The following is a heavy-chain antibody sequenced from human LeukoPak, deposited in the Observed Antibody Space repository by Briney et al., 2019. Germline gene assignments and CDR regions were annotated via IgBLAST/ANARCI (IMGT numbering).Heavy chain of an antibody. V-gene: IGHV4-38-2*02. D-gene: IGHD5-18*01. Sequence: SETLSLTCTVSGFSISSGHYWGWVRQPPGAGLEWIGSVFQSGTTYYNPSLKSRVTTSVDMSKNQFSLRLRPVTAADTAVYYCARIFIRNGYSSYFDCWGQGTLVTVSS. CDR1: GFSISSGHY. CDR2: VFQSGTT. J-gene: IGHJ4*02. CDR3: ARIFIRNGYSSYFDC.